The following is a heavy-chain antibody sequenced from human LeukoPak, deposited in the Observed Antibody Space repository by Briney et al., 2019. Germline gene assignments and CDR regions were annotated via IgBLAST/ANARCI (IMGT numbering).Heavy chain of an antibody. CDR2: IYRGGTT. CDR3: ARDPTGASV. Sequence: GGSLRLSCAASGFTITNNYMSWVRLAPGKGLEWISAIYRGGTTYYLDSVKGRFTISRDNSKNMVHLQMNGLTPEDTAVYYCARDPTGASVWGKGTTVTVSS. V-gene: IGHV3-53*01. J-gene: IGHJ6*04. CDR1: GFTITNNY. D-gene: IGHD1-14*01.